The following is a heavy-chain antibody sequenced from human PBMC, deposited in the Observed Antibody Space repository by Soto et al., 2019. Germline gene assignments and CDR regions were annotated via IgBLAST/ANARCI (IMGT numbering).Heavy chain of an antibody. CDR3: ARDIGESMDIVATPSVFDY. CDR1: GFTFSSYS. J-gene: IGHJ4*02. D-gene: IGHD5-12*01. CDR2: ISSSSSTI. Sequence: GGSLRLSCAASGFTFSSYSMNWVRQAPGKGLEWVSYISSSSSTIYYADSVKGRFTISRDNAKNSLYLQMNSLRDEDTAVYYCARDIGESMDIVATPSVFDYWGQGTLVTVSS. V-gene: IGHV3-48*02.